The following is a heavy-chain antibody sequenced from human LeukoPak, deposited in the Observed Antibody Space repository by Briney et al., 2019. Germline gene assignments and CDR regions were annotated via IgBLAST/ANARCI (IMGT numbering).Heavy chain of an antibody. Sequence: PSETLSLTCTVSAGSISSYYWSWIRQPPGKGLEWIGYIYYSGSTNYNPSLKSRVTISVDTSKNQFSLKLSSVTAADTAVYYCARGSRPVWLGQQDDAFDIWGQGTMVTVSS. CDR1: AGSISSYY. J-gene: IGHJ3*02. D-gene: IGHD5-12*01. CDR2: IYYSGST. CDR3: ARGSRPVWLGQQDDAFDI. V-gene: IGHV4-59*01.